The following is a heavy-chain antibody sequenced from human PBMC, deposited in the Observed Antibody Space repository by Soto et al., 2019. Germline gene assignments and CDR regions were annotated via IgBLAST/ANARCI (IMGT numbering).Heavy chain of an antibody. V-gene: IGHV3-23*01. J-gene: IGHJ4*02. CDR2: ISGNGGNT. CDR1: GFTFNNYA. Sequence: EVQLLESGGGLVQPGGSLRLSCAASGFTFNNYAMSWFRQAPGKGLEWVSSISGNGGNTYYADPVKGRFTVSRDNSWNTLYLQTNSLRAEDTAVYYCVKEQGFRAFDYWGQGILVTVSS. D-gene: IGHD2-21*01. CDR3: VKEQGFRAFDY.